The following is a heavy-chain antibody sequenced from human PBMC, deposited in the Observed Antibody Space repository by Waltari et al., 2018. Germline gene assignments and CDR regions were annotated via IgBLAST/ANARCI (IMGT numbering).Heavy chain of an antibody. CDR3: ARSCGLRCHWFDP. CDR2: INSDGSGT. Sequence: MHWVRQAPGKGLVWVSRINSDGSGTSYADSVKGRFTISRDNTKNTLYLQMNSLRAEDTAVYYCARSCGLRCHWFDPWGQGTLVTVSS. V-gene: IGHV3-74*01. J-gene: IGHJ5*02. D-gene: IGHD4-17*01.